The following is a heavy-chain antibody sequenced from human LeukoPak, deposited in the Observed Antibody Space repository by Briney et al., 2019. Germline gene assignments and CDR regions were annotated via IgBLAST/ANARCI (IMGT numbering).Heavy chain of an antibody. CDR1: GYTFTSYY. D-gene: IGHD6-6*01. V-gene: IGHV1-46*01. J-gene: IGHJ4*02. CDR2: INPSGGST. Sequence: GASVKVPCKTSGYTFTSYYIHWVRQAPGQGLEWMGIINPSGGSTSYAQKFQGRVTMTRDMSTSTVYMELSSLRSEDTAVYYCARAGRYSSLSLEYYFDYWGQGTLVTVSS. CDR3: ARAGRYSSLSLEYYFDY.